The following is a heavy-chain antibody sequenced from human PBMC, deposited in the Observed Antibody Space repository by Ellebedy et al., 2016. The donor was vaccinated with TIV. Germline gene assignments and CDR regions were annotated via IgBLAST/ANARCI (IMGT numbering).Heavy chain of an antibody. CDR1: GFTFSNYW. Sequence: GESLKISCEASGFTFSNYWMTWVRQAPGKGLEWVANVKQDGSEENYVDSVKGRFSIYRDNTRSSLYVQMNSLRPEDTAVYYCARDQWLGRAYYFDYWGQGTLVTVSS. CDR2: VKQDGSEE. CDR3: ARDQWLGRAYYFDY. D-gene: IGHD6-19*01. J-gene: IGHJ4*02. V-gene: IGHV3-7*01.